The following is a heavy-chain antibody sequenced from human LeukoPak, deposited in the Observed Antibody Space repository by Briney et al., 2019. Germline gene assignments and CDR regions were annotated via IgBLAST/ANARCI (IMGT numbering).Heavy chain of an antibody. Sequence: PGASVKVSCKASGYTFTNYAMHWVRQAPGQGLEWMGWINPNTGGTNYAQKFQGRVTMTRDTSINTVYMDLSRLRSDDTAVYYCARTYCDTTACSNWFVPWGQGTLVTVSS. CDR1: GYTFTNYA. D-gene: IGHD2/OR15-2a*01. J-gene: IGHJ5*02. CDR3: ARTYCDTTACSNWFVP. CDR2: INPNTGGT. V-gene: IGHV1-2*02.